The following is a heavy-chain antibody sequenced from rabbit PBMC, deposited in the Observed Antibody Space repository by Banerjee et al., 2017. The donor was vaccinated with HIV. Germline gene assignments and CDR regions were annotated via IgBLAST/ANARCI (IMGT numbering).Heavy chain of an antibody. Sequence: QEQLVESGGGLVQPEGSLTLTCTASGFSFSSSYYMCWVSQAPGKGLEWIGCIDAGSSGNTNYASWAKGRFTISKTSSTTVTLQMTSLTAADTATYFCVRDAGYALYGYVDLNLWGPGTLVTVS. CDR1: GFSFSSSYY. CDR3: VRDAGYALYGYVDLNL. D-gene: IGHD6-1*01. V-gene: IGHV1S45*01. CDR2: IDAGSSGNT. J-gene: IGHJ4*01.